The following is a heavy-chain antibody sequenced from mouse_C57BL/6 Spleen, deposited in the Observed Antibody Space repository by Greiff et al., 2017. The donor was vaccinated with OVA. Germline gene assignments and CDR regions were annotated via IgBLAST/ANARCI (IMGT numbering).Heavy chain of an antibody. CDR3: ARGDYYGSSYTYYFDY. D-gene: IGHD1-1*01. CDR1: GYTFTSYW. J-gene: IGHJ2*01. CDR2: IDPSDSYT. Sequence: QVQLQQSGAELVMPGASVKLSCKASGYTFTSYWMHWVKQRPGQGLEWIGEIDPSDSYTNYNQKFKGKSTLTVDKSSSTAYMQLSSLTSEDSAVYYCARGDYYGSSYTYYFDYWGQGTTLTVSS. V-gene: IGHV1-69*01.